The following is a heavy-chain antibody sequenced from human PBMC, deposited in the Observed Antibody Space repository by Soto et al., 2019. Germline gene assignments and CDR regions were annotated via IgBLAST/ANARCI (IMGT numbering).Heavy chain of an antibody. Sequence: EVQLVESGGGLVQPGGSLRLSCAASGFTLSGYDIHWVRHATGKGLEWVSGIGCAGDTYYEDSVKGRFTISRENAKNSSYLQMNILRVGDTAVYYYTRTPPTKGMAVWGQGTTVTVSS. CDR3: TRTPPTKGMAV. J-gene: IGHJ6*02. CDR2: IGCAGDT. CDR1: GFTLSGYD. V-gene: IGHV3-13*01.